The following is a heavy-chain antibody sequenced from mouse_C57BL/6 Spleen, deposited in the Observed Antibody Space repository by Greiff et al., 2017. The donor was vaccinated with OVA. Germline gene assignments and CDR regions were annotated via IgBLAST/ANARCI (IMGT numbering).Heavy chain of an antibody. CDR2: INPSTGGT. J-gene: IGHJ2*01. CDR1: GYSFTGYY. CDR3: ARRGYDDFDY. D-gene: IGHD2-2*01. Sequence: VQLQQSGPELVKPGASVKISCKASGYSFTGYYMNWVKQSPEKSLEWIGEINPSTGGTTYNQKFKAKATLTVDKSSSTAYMQLKSLTSEDSAVYYCARRGYDDFDYWGQGTTLTVSS. V-gene: IGHV1-42*01.